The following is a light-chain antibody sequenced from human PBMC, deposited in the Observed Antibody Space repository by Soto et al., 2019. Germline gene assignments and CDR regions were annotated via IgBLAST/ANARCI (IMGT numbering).Light chain of an antibody. CDR1: QSISSY. Sequence: DIQMTQSPSSLSASVGDRVTITCRASQSISSYLNWYQQKPGKAPKLLIYAASSLQSGVPSRFSGSGSGTDLTLNSSSLQPEEFATYYRQQSYSSFTFGPGTKVDIK. CDR2: AAS. V-gene: IGKV1-39*01. J-gene: IGKJ3*01. CDR3: QQSYSSFT.